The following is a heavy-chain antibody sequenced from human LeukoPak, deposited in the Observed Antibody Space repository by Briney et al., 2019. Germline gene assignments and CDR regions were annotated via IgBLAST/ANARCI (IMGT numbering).Heavy chain of an antibody. Sequence: GGSLRLSCAASGFTFSTYAMHWVRQAPGKGLEWVAGISYDGSNKYYADSVKGRFTISRDNSKNTLFLQMNSLRAEDTAVYYCARDPCSSTSCYEDAFDIWGQGTMVTVSS. CDR3: ARDPCSSTSCYEDAFDI. V-gene: IGHV3-30-3*01. D-gene: IGHD2-2*01. J-gene: IGHJ3*02. CDR1: GFTFSTYA. CDR2: ISYDGSNK.